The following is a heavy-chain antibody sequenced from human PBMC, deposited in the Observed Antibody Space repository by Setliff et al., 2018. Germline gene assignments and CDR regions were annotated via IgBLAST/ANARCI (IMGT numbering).Heavy chain of an antibody. J-gene: IGHJ4*02. V-gene: IGHV3-72*01. Sequence: GGSLRLSCAASGFTFSDHYMDWVGQAPGKGLEWVGRIRNKVNSYITQYAASVEGRCTITRDDSKNSLYLQVNSLKTEDTAVYDCAKLRRDGHGLDYWGQGTLVTVSS. CDR2: IRNKVNSYIT. CDR3: AKLRRDGHGLDY. CDR1: GFTFSDHY. D-gene: IGHD1-7*01.